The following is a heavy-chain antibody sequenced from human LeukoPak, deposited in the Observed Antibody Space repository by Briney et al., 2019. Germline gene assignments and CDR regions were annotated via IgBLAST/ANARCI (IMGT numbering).Heavy chain of an antibody. CDR1: GFTFDDYA. J-gene: IGHJ3*02. CDR3: AKGRFGELLGSDAFDI. D-gene: IGHD3-10*01. Sequence: GGSLRLSCAASGFTFDDYAMHWVRQAPGKGLEWVSGISWNSGSVGYADSVKGQFTISRDNAKNSLYLQMNSLTAEDTALYYCAKGRFGELLGSDAFDIWGQGTMVTVSS. V-gene: IGHV3-9*01. CDR2: ISWNSGSV.